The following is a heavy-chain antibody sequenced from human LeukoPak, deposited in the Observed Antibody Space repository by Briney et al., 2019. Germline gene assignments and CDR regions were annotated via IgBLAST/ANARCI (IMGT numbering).Heavy chain of an antibody. Sequence: GGSLRLSCAASGFTFSSYAMSWVRQAPGKGLEWVSAISGSGGSTYYADSVKGRFTISRDNSKNTLYLQMNSLRAEDTAVYYCARLPTDRLLWFGVPSNWYFDLWGRGTLVTVSS. CDR2: ISGSGGST. CDR3: ARLPTDRLLWFGVPSNWYFDL. D-gene: IGHD3-10*01. J-gene: IGHJ2*01. V-gene: IGHV3-23*01. CDR1: GFTFSSYA.